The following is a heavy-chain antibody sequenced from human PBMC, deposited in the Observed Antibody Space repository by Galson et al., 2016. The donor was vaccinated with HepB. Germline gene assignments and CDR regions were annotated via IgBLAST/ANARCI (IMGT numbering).Heavy chain of an antibody. CDR2: VSAYNGNT. V-gene: IGHV1-18*04. J-gene: IGHJ4*02. CDR3: ARGGDKASLHLDF. Sequence: SVKVSCKASGYSFFRHTTNWVRQAPGQGLEWMGWVSAYNGNTDYAQNVRDRLALTTDTSTTNASMELRDLSSDDTASYYCARGGDKASLHLDFWGQGTLVTVSS. D-gene: IGHD2-15*01. CDR1: GYSFFRHT.